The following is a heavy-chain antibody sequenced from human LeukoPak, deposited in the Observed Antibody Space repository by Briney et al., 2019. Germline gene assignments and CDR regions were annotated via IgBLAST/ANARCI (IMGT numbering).Heavy chain of an antibody. CDR2: ISYDGSNK. CDR3: ARDRNYDSRGWFDY. J-gene: IGHJ4*02. D-gene: IGHD3-22*01. CDR1: GFTFSSYA. Sequence: GGSLRLSCAASGFTFSSYAMHWVRQAPGKGLEWVAVISYDGSNKYYADSVKGRFTISRDNTKNTLYLQMNSLRAEDTAVYYCARDRNYDSRGWFDYWGQGTLVTVSS. V-gene: IGHV3-30*04.